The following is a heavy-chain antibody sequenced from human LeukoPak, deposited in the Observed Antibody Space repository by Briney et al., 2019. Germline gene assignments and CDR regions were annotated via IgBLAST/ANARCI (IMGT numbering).Heavy chain of an antibody. Sequence: ASVKVSCKASGYTFTGYYMHWVRQAPGRGLEWMGWINPNSGGTNYAQKFQGRVTMTRDTSISTAYMELSRLRSDDTAVYYCARVAYDSDWFDPWGQGTLVTVSS. CDR3: ARVAYDSDWFDP. D-gene: IGHD3-9*01. CDR1: GYTFTGYY. J-gene: IGHJ5*02. V-gene: IGHV1-2*02. CDR2: INPNSGGT.